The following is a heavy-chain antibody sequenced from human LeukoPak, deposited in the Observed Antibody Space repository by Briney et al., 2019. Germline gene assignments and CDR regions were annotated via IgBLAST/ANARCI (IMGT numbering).Heavy chain of an antibody. J-gene: IGHJ4*02. Sequence: KFQGRVTITRDTSASTAYMELSSLRSEDTAVYYCSQFPWFDYWGQGTLVTVSS. V-gene: IGHV1-3*01. CDR3: SQFPWFDY.